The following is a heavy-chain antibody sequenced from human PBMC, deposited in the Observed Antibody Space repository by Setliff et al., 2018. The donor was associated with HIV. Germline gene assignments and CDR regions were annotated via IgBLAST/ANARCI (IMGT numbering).Heavy chain of an antibody. J-gene: IGHJ5*02. CDR3: VRGHCNSDKCWYTWFDP. CDR1: NYTLINYG. Sequence: ASVKVSCKASNYTLINYGVSWVRQAPGQGFEWMGWIGSYSGYTIYAQKFQDRLTMTTDTSTTTASMELGSLRSDDTAVYYCVRGHCNSDKCWYTWFDPWGQGTLVTVSS. CDR2: IGSYSGYT. V-gene: IGHV1-18*01. D-gene: IGHD2-2*01.